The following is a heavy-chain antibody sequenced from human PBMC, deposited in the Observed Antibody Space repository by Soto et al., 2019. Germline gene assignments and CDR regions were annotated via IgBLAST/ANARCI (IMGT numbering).Heavy chain of an antibody. V-gene: IGHV4-61*08. J-gene: IGHJ4*02. D-gene: IGHD2-15*01. CDR1: GGSISSGGYY. CDR3: ARDYGGSFDY. Sequence: PSETLSLTCTVSGGSISSGGYYWTWIRQPPGKGLEWIGYIYYSGSTNYNPSLKSRVTISVDTSKNQFSLKLSSVTAADTAVYYCARDYGGSFDYWGQGTLVTVSS. CDR2: IYYSGST.